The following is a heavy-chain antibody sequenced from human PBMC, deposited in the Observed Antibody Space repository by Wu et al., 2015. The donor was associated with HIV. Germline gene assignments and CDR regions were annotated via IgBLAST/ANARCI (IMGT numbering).Heavy chain of an antibody. CDR2: INPNSGGT. V-gene: IGHV1-2*02. D-gene: IGHD3-10*01. CDR1: GYTFTGYY. J-gene: IGHJ3*02. Sequence: QVQLVQSGAEVKKPGASVKVSCKASGYTFTGYYMHWVRQAPGQGLEWMGWINPNSGGTNYAQKFQGRVTMTRDTSISTAYMELSRLRSDDTAVYYCARAHLYYGSGSYYNDPVAFDIWGQGTMVTVSS. CDR3: ARAHLYYGSGSYYNDPVAFDI.